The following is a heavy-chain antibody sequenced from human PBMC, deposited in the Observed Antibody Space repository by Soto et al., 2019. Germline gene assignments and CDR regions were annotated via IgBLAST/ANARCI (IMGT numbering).Heavy chain of an antibody. D-gene: IGHD2-8*02. V-gene: IGHV3-33*08. CDR1: GFTFNTYA. CDR2: IRYDGSNK. Sequence: QVQLVESGGGVVQPGGSLRLSCTTSGFTFNTYAMHWVRQAPGKGLEWVAIIRYDGSNKYYADSVKGRFTISRDNSKNTLYLQMNSLRAEITALYYCARADCTGAYCYSWPYNYGVDVWGQGTTVTVSS. J-gene: IGHJ6*02. CDR3: ARADCTGAYCYSWPYNYGVDV.